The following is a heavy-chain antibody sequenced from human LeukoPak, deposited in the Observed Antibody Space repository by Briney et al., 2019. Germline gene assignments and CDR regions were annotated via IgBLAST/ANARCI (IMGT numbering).Heavy chain of an antibody. CDR2: IKEDGSDI. J-gene: IGHJ6*04. V-gene: IGHV3-7*01. CDR1: GFTFSGYR. Sequence: GGSLRLSCAASGFTFSGYRMSWVRQAPGKGLEWVANIKEDGSDIYYVDSVKGRFTISRDNAKNSLYLQMNSLRAEDTAVYYCAELGITMIGGVWGKGTTVTTSS. CDR3: AELGITMIGGV. D-gene: IGHD3-10*02.